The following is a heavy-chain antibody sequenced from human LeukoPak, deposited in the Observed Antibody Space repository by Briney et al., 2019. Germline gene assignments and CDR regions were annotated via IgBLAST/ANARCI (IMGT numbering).Heavy chain of an antibody. CDR1: GFTFSSYG. D-gene: IGHD3-3*01. J-gene: IGHJ4*02. CDR2: ISYDGSNK. CDR3: ARESPDYDFWSGYHPAPFDY. V-gene: IGHV3-30*03. Sequence: TGGSLRLSCAASGFTFSSYGMHWVRQAPGKGLEWVAVISYDGSNKYYADSVKGRFTISRDNSKNTLYLQMNSLRAEDTAVYYCARESPDYDFWSGYHPAPFDYWGQGTLVTVSS.